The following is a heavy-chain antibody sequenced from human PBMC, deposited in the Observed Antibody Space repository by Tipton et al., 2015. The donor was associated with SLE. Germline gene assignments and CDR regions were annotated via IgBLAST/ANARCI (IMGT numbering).Heavy chain of an antibody. D-gene: IGHD1-26*01. CDR2: IYYSGST. J-gene: IGHJ6*03. V-gene: IGHV4-59*01. CDR3: ASNSGTYYYYYYMDV. CDR1: GGSISSYY. Sequence: LSLTCTVSGGSISSYYWSWIRQPPGKGLEWIGYIYYSGSTNYNPSLKSRVTMSVDTSKNQFSLKLSSVTAADTAIYYCASNSGTYYYYYYMDVWGKGTTVTVSS.